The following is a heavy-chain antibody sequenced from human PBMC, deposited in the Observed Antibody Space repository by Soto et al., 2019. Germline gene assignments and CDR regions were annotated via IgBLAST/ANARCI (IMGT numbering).Heavy chain of an antibody. CDR2: IYYSGST. CDR3: ARRRDGYNFDY. V-gene: IGHV4-59*08. D-gene: IGHD5-12*01. CDR1: GGSISSYY. J-gene: IGHJ4*02. Sequence: SETLSLTCAVSGGSISSYYWSWIRQPPGKGLEWIGYIYYSGSTNYNPSLKSRVTISVDTSKNQFSLKLSSVTAADTAVYYCARRRDGYNFDYWGQGTLVTVSS.